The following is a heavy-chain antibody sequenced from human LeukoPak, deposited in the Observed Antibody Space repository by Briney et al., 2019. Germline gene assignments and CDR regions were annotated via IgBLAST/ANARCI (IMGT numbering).Heavy chain of an antibody. D-gene: IGHD3-10*01. CDR2: LFNNGST. J-gene: IGHJ4*02. CDR3: ARIWFGLRRLYYFDY. CDR1: GGSFSSYY. Sequence: SETLSLTCAVYGGSFSSYYWSWIRQPPGKGLEWIGYLFNNGSTNYNPSLKSRVTLSVGTSKNQFSLKVTSVTAADTAVYFCARIWFGLRRLYYFDYWGQGTLVTVSS. V-gene: IGHV4-59*01.